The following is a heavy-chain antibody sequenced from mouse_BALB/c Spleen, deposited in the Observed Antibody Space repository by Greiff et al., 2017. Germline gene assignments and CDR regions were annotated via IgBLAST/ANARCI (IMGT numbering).Heavy chain of an antibody. CDR3: ARRGTTGVSMDY. V-gene: IGHV5-6-5*01. D-gene: IGHD1-1*01. Sequence: DVMLVESGGGLVKPGGSLKLSCAASGFTFSSYAMSWVRQTPEKRLEWVASISSGGSTYYPDSVKGRFTISRDNARNILYLQMSSLRSEDTAMYYCARRGTTGVSMDYWGQGTSVTVSS. CDR2: ISSGGST. J-gene: IGHJ4*01. CDR1: GFTFSSYA.